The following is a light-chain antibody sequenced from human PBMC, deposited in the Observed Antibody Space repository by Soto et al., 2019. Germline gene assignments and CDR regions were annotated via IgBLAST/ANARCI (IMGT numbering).Light chain of an antibody. CDR1: QSVSSSY. CDR2: GAS. CDR3: QQYGSSWT. Sequence: IVLTQSPGTLSLSPWERETFCCRASQSVSSSYLAWYQQKPGQAPRLLIYGASSRATGIPDRFSGSGSGTDFTLTISRLEPEDFAVYYCQQYGSSWTFGQGTKVDI. V-gene: IGKV3-20*01. J-gene: IGKJ1*01.